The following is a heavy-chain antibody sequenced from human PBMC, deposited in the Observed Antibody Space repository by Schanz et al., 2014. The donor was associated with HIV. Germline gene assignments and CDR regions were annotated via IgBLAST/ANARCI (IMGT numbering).Heavy chain of an antibody. CDR3: AKDLGGFSAYEAYTSGRGY. J-gene: IGHJ4*02. V-gene: IGHV3-33*06. CDR2: IWHDGSSK. D-gene: IGHD5-12*01. CDR1: GFTFSSYG. Sequence: QVQVVESGGGVVQPGRSLRLSCAASGFTFSSYGMHWVRQAPGKGLEWVAVIWHDGSSKYYGDSVKGRFTISRDNSKNTLYLQMNSLRAEDTAVYYCAKDLGGFSAYEAYTSGRGYWGQGTLVIVSS.